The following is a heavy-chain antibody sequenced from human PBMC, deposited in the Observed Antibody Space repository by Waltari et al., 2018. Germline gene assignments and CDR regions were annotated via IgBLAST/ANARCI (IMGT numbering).Heavy chain of an antibody. CDR2: INSDGSST. CDR3: ARAVAGTSWFDP. V-gene: IGHV3-74*01. CDR1: GFTFSSYW. Sequence: EVQLVESGGGLVQPGGSLRLSCAASGFTFSSYWIHWVRQAPGKGLVWVSRINSDGSSTSYADSVKGRFTISRDNAKNTLYLQMNSLRAEDTAVYYCARAVAGTSWFDPWGQGTLVTVSS. D-gene: IGHD6-19*01. J-gene: IGHJ5*02.